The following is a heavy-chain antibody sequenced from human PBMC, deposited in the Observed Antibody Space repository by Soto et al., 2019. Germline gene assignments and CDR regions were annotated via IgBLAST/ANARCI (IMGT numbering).Heavy chain of an antibody. CDR3: ARIDHGGDY. CDR2: IYHSGST. V-gene: IGHV4-38-2*01. J-gene: IGHJ4*02. D-gene: IGHD2-21*01. Sequence: ETLSLTCVVSDYSISSGYYWGWIRQPPGKGLEWIGSIYHSGSTYYNPSLKSRVTISVDTSKNQFSLKLSSVTAADTAVYYCARIDHGGDYWGQGTLVTVSS. CDR1: DYSISSGYY.